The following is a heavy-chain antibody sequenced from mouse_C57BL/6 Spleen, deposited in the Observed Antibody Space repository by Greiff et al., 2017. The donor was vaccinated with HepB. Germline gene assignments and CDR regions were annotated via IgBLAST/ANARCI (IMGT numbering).Heavy chain of an antibody. Sequence: QVQLKQPGAELVRPGSSVKLSCKASGYTFTSYWMHWVKQRPIQGLEWIGNIDPSDSETHYNQKFKDKATLTVDKSSSTAYMQLSSLTSEDSAVYYCARYDYGNYNAMDYWGQGTSVTVSS. CDR1: GYTFTSYW. V-gene: IGHV1-52*01. CDR3: ARYDYGNYNAMDY. CDR2: IDPSDSET. J-gene: IGHJ4*01. D-gene: IGHD2-1*01.